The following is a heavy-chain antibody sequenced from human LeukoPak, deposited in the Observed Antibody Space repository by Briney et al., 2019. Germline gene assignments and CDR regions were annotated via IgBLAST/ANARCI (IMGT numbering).Heavy chain of an antibody. V-gene: IGHV3-52*01. CDR2: IKCDGSEK. D-gene: IGHD2-2*01. Sequence: PGGSLKLSCAASGFTFSNSWMHRVCQAPEKGLEWVADIKCDGSEKCYVDSVKGRLTISRDNAKNSLYLQVNSLRAEDMTVYYCVRGVGSSTSCYVRAFDIWGQGTMVTVSS. CDR1: GFTFSNSW. CDR3: VRGVGSSTSCYVRAFDI. J-gene: IGHJ3*02.